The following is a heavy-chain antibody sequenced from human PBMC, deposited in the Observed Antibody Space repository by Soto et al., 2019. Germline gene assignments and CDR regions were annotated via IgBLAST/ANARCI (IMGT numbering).Heavy chain of an antibody. J-gene: IGHJ4*02. CDR2: IIPIFGTA. CDR3: ARDHYSITMVRGASAFDY. CDR1: GGTFSSYA. Sequence: GASVKVSCKASGGTFSSYAISWVRQAPGQGLEWMGGIIPIFGTANYAQKFQGRVTITADESTSTAYMELSSLRSEDTAVYYCARDHYSITMVRGASAFDYWGQGTLVTVSS. V-gene: IGHV1-69*13. D-gene: IGHD3-10*01.